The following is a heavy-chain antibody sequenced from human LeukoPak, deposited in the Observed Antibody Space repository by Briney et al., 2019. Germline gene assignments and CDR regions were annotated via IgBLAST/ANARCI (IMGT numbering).Heavy chain of an antibody. CDR3: AREIFVSGSYPDF. CDR1: GFSFDTYA. J-gene: IGHJ4*02. CDR2: IWHDGSHK. Sequence: GRSLRPSCAASGFSFDTYAMHWVRQAPGQGLEWVALIWHDGSHKFYSNSVRGQFTISRDNSKNTVYLQMNNLRPDDTAVYYCAREIFVSGSYPDFWGQGTLVTVSS. D-gene: IGHD3-16*02. V-gene: IGHV3-33*01.